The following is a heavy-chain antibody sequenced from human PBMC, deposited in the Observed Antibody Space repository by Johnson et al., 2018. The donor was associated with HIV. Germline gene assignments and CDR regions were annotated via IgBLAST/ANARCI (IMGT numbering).Heavy chain of an antibody. Sequence: VQLVESGGGLVQSGGSLRLSCAASGFTFSNYVMSWVRQAPGKGLEWVSSITGSGGSTYYADSVKGRFPISRANSKNTLYLQMNSLSTEDTAVYYCARDLTYYNFWSGYWGDAFDIWGQGTMVTFSS. J-gene: IGHJ3*02. CDR1: GFTFSNYV. V-gene: IGHV3-23*04. CDR2: ITGSGGST. D-gene: IGHD3-3*01. CDR3: ARDLTYYNFWSGYWGDAFDI.